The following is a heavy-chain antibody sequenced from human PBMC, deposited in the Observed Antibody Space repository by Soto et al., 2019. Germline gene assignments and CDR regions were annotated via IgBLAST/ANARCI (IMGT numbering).Heavy chain of an antibody. D-gene: IGHD6-6*01. V-gene: IGHV3-33*01. CDR3: VRAQGVAARVAYYYYGMDV. CDR2: IWFDGSNQ. Sequence: QVQLVESGGGEVQPGGSLRLSCVASGFTFSSYGMHWVRQAPGKGLEWVAVIWFDGSNQYYGDSVKGRFTISRDNPKSTVFLQMNSLRAEDTAVYYCVRAQGVAARVAYYYYGMDVWGPGATVTVSS. J-gene: IGHJ6*02. CDR1: GFTFSSYG.